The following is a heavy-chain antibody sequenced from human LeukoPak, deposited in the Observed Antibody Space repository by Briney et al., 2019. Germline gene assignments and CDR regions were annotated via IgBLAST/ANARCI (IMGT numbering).Heavy chain of an antibody. CDR3: AIESLERPITFGGVIVTYHFDY. J-gene: IGHJ4*02. D-gene: IGHD3-16*02. CDR1: GYTLTELS. V-gene: IGHV1-24*01. Sequence: ASVKVSCKVSGYTLTELSMHWVRPAPGKGLEWMGGFDPEDGETIYAQKFQGRVTMTEDTSTDTAYMDLSSLRSEDTAVYYCAIESLERPITFGGVIVTYHFDYWGQGTLVTVSS. CDR2: FDPEDGET.